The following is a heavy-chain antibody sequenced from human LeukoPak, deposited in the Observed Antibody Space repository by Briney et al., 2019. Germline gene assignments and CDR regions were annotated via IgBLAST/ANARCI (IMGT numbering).Heavy chain of an antibody. CDR3: AKDNYPYGSFDF. CDR1: GYTSTAYD. CDR2: INPGSGVT. V-gene: IGHV1-2*02. J-gene: IGHJ4*02. Sequence: SVKVSCKTSGYTSTAYDMHWVRQAPGQGLEWMGWINPGSGVTRYAQNFQGRVTITRDTSITTAYMDLSSLKSDDTAVYYCAKDNYPYGSFDFWGQGALVTVSS. D-gene: IGHD4-11*01.